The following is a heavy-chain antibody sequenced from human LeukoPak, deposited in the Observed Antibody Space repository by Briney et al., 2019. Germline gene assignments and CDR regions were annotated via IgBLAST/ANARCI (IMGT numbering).Heavy chain of an antibody. CDR2: INWNGGST. D-gene: IGHD2-2*01. V-gene: IGHV3-20*04. Sequence: SPGGSLRLSCAASGFTFDDYGMSWVRQAPGKGLEWVSAINWNGGSTGYADSVKGRFTISRDNAKNSLYLQMNSLRAEDTALYYCARSQIVVVPAARELELPDYWGQGTLVTVSS. CDR1: GFTFDDYG. J-gene: IGHJ4*02. CDR3: ARSQIVVVPAARELELPDY.